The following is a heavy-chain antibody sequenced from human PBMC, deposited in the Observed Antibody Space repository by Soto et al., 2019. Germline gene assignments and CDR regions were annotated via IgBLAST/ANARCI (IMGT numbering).Heavy chain of an antibody. CDR2: ISSSGSTI. V-gene: IGHV3-48*03. CDR3: ARGVPGVNLPPDAFGI. D-gene: IGHD3-10*01. CDR1: GFTFSSYE. Sequence: GGSLRLSCAASGFTFSSYEMNWVRQAPGKGLEWVSYISSSGSTIYYADSVKGRFTISRDNAKNSLYLQMNSLRAEDTAVYYCARGVPGVNLPPDAFGIWGQGTMVTVSS. J-gene: IGHJ3*02.